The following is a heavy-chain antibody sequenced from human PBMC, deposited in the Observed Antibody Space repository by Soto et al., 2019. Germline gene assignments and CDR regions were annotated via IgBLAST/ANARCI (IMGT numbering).Heavy chain of an antibody. CDR1: GFTFSSYG. Sequence: QVQLVESGGGVVQPGRSLRLSCAASGFTFSSYGMHWVRQAPGKGLEWVAVISYDGSNKYYADSVKGRFTISRDNSKNTLYPQMNSLRAEDTAVYYCAKDLGIVVVPAAIYYYYGMDVWGQGTTVTVSS. CDR2: ISYDGSNK. D-gene: IGHD2-2*02. J-gene: IGHJ6*02. V-gene: IGHV3-30*18. CDR3: AKDLGIVVVPAAIYYYYGMDV.